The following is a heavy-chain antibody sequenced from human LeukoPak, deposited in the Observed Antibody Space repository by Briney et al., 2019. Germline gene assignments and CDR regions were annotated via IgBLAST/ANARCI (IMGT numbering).Heavy chain of an antibody. CDR1: GFTVSSNY. J-gene: IGHJ4*02. Sequence: GGSLRLSCAASGFTVSSNYMSWVRQAPGKGLEWVSVIYSGGSTYYADSVKGRFTISRDNSKNSLYLQMNSLRAEDTAVYYCARVRSPRYFDYWGQGTLVTVSS. CDR3: ARVRSPRYFDY. CDR2: IYSGGST. V-gene: IGHV3-53*01.